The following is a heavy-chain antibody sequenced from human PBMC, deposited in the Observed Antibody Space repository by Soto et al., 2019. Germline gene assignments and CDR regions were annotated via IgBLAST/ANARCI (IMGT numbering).Heavy chain of an antibody. Sequence: PSETLSLTCXVAGGSISSYYWSCIRQPPGKGLEWIGSISYSGSTYYNPSLKSRVTISVDTSKNQFSLKLSSVTAADTAVYYCARHADLYYFDYWGQGTLVTVSS. CDR1: GGSISSYY. J-gene: IGHJ4*02. CDR3: ARHADLYYFDY. V-gene: IGHV4-59*05. CDR2: ISYSGST.